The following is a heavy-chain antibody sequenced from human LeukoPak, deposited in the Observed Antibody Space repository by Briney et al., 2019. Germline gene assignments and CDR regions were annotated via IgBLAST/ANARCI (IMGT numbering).Heavy chain of an antibody. V-gene: IGHV3-74*01. CDR2: INSVGSST. Sequence: PGGSLRLACAASGFTFSSFWMHWVRQAPGKGLVWVSRINSVGSSTSYADSVKGRFTISRDNSKNTLYLRMNSLRAEDTAVYYCARGPVGALDYWGQGILVTVSS. J-gene: IGHJ4*02. CDR1: GFTFSSFW. CDR3: ARGPVGALDY. D-gene: IGHD1-26*01.